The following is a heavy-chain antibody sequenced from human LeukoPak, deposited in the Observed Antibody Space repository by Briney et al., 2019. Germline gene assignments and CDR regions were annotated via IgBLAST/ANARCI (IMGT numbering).Heavy chain of an antibody. CDR3: VKDERGYTRRSDC. Sequence: SETLSLTCAVYGGSFSGYYWSWIRQPPGKGLEWIGEINHSGSTNYNPSLKSRATISVDTSKNQLSLKLSSVTAADTAVYYCVKDERGYTRRSDCWVQGTLVTVSS. V-gene: IGHV4-34*01. CDR1: GGSFSGYY. D-gene: IGHD5-12*01. CDR2: INHSGST. J-gene: IGHJ4*02.